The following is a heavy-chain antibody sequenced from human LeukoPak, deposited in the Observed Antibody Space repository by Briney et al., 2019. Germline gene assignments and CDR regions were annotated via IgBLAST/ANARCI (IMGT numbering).Heavy chain of an antibody. V-gene: IGHV3-21*01. CDR3: ARDAYGDYSFDY. Sequence: GGSLRLSCAASGFTFSSYSMNWVRQAPGKGLEWVSSISSSSSYIYYADSAKGRFTISRDNAKNSLYLQMNSLRAEDTAVYYCARDAYGDYSFDYWGQGTLVTVSS. CDR2: ISSSSSYI. D-gene: IGHD4-17*01. J-gene: IGHJ4*02. CDR1: GFTFSSYS.